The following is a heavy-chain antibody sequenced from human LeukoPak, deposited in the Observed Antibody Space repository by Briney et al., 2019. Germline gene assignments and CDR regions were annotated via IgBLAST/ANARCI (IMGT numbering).Heavy chain of an antibody. CDR1: GGSISSGDCY. J-gene: IGHJ6*02. CDR3: ARDWAGGGDYYYYGMDV. CDR2: IYYSGST. D-gene: IGHD2-21*01. V-gene: IGHV4-30-4*01. Sequence: SQTLSLTCTVSGGSISSGDCYWSWIRQPPGKGLEWIGYIYYSGSTYYNPSLKSRVTISVDTSKNQFSLKLSSVTAADTAVYYCARDWAGGGDYYYYGMDVWGQGTTVTVSS.